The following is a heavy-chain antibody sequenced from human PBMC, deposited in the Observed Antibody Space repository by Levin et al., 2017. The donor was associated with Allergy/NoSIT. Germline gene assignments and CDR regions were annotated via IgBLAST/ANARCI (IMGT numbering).Heavy chain of an antibody. J-gene: IGHJ4*02. V-gene: IGHV3-48*02. CDR1: GFTFSSYS. Sequence: GGSLRLSCAASGFTFSSYSMNWVRQAPGKGLEWVSYISGGSGSICYADSVKGRFTISRDNDKNSLFLHMNSLTDEDTAVYYCARDHNWAFDYWGQGILVIVSS. CDR3: ARDHNWAFDY. CDR2: ISGGSGSI. D-gene: IGHD1-20*01.